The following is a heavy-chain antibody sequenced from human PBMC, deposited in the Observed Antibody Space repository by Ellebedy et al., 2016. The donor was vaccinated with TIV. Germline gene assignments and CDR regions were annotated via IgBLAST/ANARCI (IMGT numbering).Heavy chain of an antibody. CDR3: ARDASGSSWYVGYYFGMDV. V-gene: IGHV3-48*03. CDR1: GFSFSSYE. J-gene: IGHJ6*02. Sequence: GESLKISCAASGFSFSSYEMNWVRQAPGKGLEWVSSIRGSESTVYYADSVKGRFTTSRDNAKNSLYLQMNSLRAEDTAVYYCARDASGSSWYVGYYFGMDVWGPGTTVTVSS. D-gene: IGHD6-13*01. CDR2: IRGSESTV.